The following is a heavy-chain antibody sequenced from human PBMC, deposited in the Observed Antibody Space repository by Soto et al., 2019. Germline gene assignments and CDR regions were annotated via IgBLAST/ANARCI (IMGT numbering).Heavy chain of an antibody. CDR1: GYTFTSYD. Sequence: ASVKVSCKASGYTFTSYDINWVRQATGQGLEWMGWMNPNSGNTGYAQKFQGRVTMTRNTSISTAYMELSSLRSEDTAVYYCARSFSTNCSSTSCMDVWGQGTTVTVSS. D-gene: IGHD2-2*01. J-gene: IGHJ6*02. CDR2: MNPNSGNT. CDR3: ARSFSTNCSSTSCMDV. V-gene: IGHV1-8*01.